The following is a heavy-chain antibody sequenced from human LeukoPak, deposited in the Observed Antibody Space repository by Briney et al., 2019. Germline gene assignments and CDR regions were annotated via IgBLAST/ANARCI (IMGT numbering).Heavy chain of an antibody. V-gene: IGHV4-30-2*01. CDR3: ARGEGRVPFVY. CDR2: IYHSGST. CDR1: GGSISSGGYY. Sequence: PSETLSLTCTVSGGSISSGGYYWSWIRQPPGKGLEWIGYIYHSGSTYYNPSLKGRVTISVDRSKNQFSLKLSSVTAADTAVYYCARGEGRVPFVYWGQGTLVTVSS. J-gene: IGHJ4*02. D-gene: IGHD6-6*01.